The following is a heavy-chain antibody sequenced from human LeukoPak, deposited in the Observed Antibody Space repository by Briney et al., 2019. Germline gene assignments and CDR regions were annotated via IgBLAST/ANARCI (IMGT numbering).Heavy chain of an antibody. Sequence: GGSLRLSCAASGFSFSDYYVSWIRQAPGKGLEWISYITNGGKHTNYADSVKGRFTISRDNAKRSLYLQMNSLRAEDTAVYYCARDRDGTAYYPLDFRGQGTLVTVSS. J-gene: IGHJ4*02. V-gene: IGHV3-11*06. CDR1: GFSFSDYY. D-gene: IGHD3-22*01. CDR2: ITNGGKHT. CDR3: ARDRDGTAYYPLDF.